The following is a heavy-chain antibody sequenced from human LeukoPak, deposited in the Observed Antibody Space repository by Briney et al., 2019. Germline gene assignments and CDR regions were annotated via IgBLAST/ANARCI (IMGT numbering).Heavy chain of an antibody. CDR2: IYTSGST. J-gene: IGHJ4*02. V-gene: IGHV4-61*02. Sequence: SETLSLTCTVSGGSISSGSYYWSWIRQPAGKGLEWIGRIYTSGSTNYNPSLKSRVTISVDTSKNQFSLKLSSVTAADTAVYYCAREGGLYDILTSFDYWGQGTLVTVSS. CDR3: AREGGLYDILTSFDY. D-gene: IGHD3-9*01. CDR1: GGSISSGSYY.